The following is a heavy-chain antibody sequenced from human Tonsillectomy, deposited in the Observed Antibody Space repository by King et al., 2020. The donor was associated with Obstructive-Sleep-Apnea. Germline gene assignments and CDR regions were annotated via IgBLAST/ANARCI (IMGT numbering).Heavy chain of an antibody. D-gene: IGHD3-9*01. Sequence: VQLQESGPGLVQPSQTLSLPCTVSGGSISSGGYYLSWIRQPPGKGLEWIGYIYYSGSTYYNPSLKSRVTISVDTSKNQFSLTLSSVTAADTAVYYCARGRYFDWLIDPWGQGTLVTVSS. CDR1: GGSISSGGYY. V-gene: IGHV4-31*03. CDR3: ARGRYFDWLIDP. J-gene: IGHJ5*02. CDR2: IYYSGST.